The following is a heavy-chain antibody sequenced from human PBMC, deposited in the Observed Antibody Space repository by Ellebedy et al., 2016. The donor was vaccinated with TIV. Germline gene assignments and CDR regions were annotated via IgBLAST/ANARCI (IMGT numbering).Heavy chain of an antibody. J-gene: IGHJ6*02. CDR1: GFTFSSYS. CDR3: ARDLDYYYGMDV. Sequence: PGGSLRLSCAASGFTFSSYSMNWVRQAPGKGLEWVSSSNISSYYIYYADSVKGRFTFSRDNAKNSLYLQMNSLRAEDTAVYYCARDLDYYYGMDVWGQGTTVTVSS. CDR2: SNISSYYI. V-gene: IGHV3-21*01.